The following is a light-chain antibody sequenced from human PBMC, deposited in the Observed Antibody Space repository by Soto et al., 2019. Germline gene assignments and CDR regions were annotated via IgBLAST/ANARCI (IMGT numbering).Light chain of an antibody. Sequence: DIQLTQSPSSVSASVGDRITITCRASQGVSNWLAWYQQKPGRAPNLLIYATSSLHSGVPSRFSGSGSGTDFTLTISSLQAEDFATYYCQQSYSTPWTFGQGTKVEIK. CDR2: ATS. V-gene: IGKV1-12*01. CDR3: QQSYSTPWT. J-gene: IGKJ1*01. CDR1: QGVSNW.